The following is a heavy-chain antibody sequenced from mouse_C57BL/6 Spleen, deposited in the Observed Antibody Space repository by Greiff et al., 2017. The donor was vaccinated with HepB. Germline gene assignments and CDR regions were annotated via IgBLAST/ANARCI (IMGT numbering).Heavy chain of an antibody. CDR3: AREVGVYYFDY. J-gene: IGHJ2*01. CDR2: ISDGGSYT. Sequence: EVKLMESGGGLVKPGGSLKLSCAASGFTFSSYAMSWVRQTPEKRLEWVATISDGGSYTYYPDNVKGRFTISRDNAKNNLYLQMSHLKSEDTAMYYCAREVGVYYFDYWGQGTTLTVSS. V-gene: IGHV5-4*01. CDR1: GFTFSSYA.